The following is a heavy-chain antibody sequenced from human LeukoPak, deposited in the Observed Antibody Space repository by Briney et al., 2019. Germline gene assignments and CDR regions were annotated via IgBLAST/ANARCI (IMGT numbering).Heavy chain of an antibody. Sequence: GALRLSCAASGFTFSSYAMSWVRQAPGKGLEWVSAISGSGGSTYYADSVKGRFTISRDNSKNTLYLQMNSLRAEDTAVYYCAKPWRSYYDSSGTFDYWGQGTLVTVSS. D-gene: IGHD3-22*01. CDR1: GFTFSSYA. J-gene: IGHJ4*02. CDR3: AKPWRSYYDSSGTFDY. V-gene: IGHV3-23*01. CDR2: ISGSGGST.